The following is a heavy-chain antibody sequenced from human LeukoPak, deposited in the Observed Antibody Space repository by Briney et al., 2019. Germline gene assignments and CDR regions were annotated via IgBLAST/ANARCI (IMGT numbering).Heavy chain of an antibody. CDR2: ISAYNGNT. V-gene: IGHV1-18*01. D-gene: IGHD1-26*01. CDR1: GYTFTNYI. CDR3: ARGGNYFRFDP. J-gene: IGHJ5*02. Sequence: ASVKVSCKASGYTFTNYIISWVRQAPGQGLEWMGWISAYNGNTNYAQKLQGRVTMTTDTSTATAYMELSSLRSDDTAVYYCARGGNYFRFDPWGQGTLVTVSS.